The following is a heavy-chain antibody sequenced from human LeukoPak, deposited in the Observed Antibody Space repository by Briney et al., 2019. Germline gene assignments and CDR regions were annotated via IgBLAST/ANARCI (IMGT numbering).Heavy chain of an antibody. J-gene: IGHJ4*02. CDR1: GFTFDSYA. CDR3: AKVHGSGSYRFDF. CDR2: VTGTGGNT. V-gene: IGHV3-23*01. Sequence: PGGSLRLSCEGSGFTFDSYAMSWVRQSPRKGLEWVSAVTGTGGNTYHADSVKDRFTISRDNSKNTVYLQMNSLRAEDTAIYYYAKVHGSGSYRFDFWGQGTLVTVSS. D-gene: IGHD3-10*01.